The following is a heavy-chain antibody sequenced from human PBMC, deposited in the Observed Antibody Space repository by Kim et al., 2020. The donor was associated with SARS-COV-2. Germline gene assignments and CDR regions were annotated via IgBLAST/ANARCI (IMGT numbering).Heavy chain of an antibody. J-gene: IGHJ4*02. Sequence: PSLKSRVTISVDAAKNPFSLKLSSVTAADTAVYYCARRRLLGQAAGCDYWGQGTLVTVSS. D-gene: IGHD6-13*01. CDR3: ARRRLLGQAAGCDY. V-gene: IGHV4-34*01.